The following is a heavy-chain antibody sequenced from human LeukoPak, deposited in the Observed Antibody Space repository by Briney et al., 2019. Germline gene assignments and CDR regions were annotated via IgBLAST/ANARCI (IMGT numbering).Heavy chain of an antibody. CDR1: GASISSYY. Sequence: SETLSLTCTVSGASISSYYWSWIRQPPGKGLEWIGYIYYSGSTNYNPSLKSRVTISVDTSKNQFSLKLSSVTAADTAVYYCATIWFGESKNWFDPWGQGTLVTVSS. J-gene: IGHJ5*02. CDR3: ATIWFGESKNWFDP. V-gene: IGHV4-59*01. D-gene: IGHD3-10*01. CDR2: IYYSGST.